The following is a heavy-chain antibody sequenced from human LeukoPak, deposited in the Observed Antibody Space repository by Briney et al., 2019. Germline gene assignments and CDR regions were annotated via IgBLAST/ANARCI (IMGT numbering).Heavy chain of an antibody. J-gene: IGHJ4*02. Sequence: GGSLRLSCAASGFTFSSYAMSWVRQAPGKGLEWVSAISGSGGSTYYADSAKGRFTISRDNSKNTLYLQMNSLRAEDTAVYYCAKETVIVVVPAAISPDYWGQGTLVTVSS. V-gene: IGHV3-23*01. D-gene: IGHD2-2*01. CDR3: AKETVIVVVPAAISPDY. CDR1: GFTFSSYA. CDR2: ISGSGGST.